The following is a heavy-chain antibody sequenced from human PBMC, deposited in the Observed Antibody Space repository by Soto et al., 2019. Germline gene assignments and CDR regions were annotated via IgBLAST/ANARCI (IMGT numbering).Heavy chain of an antibody. Sequence: QVQLVESGGGVVQPGRSLRLSCAASGFTFSRYGMYWVRQAPGKGLEWVARISYDGSDQFYGDSVKGRFTISRDNSKNTLYLQMNSLRSEDTAVYYCAKDSGADYWGQGTVVTVS. CDR2: ISYDGSDQ. J-gene: IGHJ4*02. CDR1: GFTFSRYG. CDR3: AKDSGADY. V-gene: IGHV3-30*18. D-gene: IGHD1-26*01.